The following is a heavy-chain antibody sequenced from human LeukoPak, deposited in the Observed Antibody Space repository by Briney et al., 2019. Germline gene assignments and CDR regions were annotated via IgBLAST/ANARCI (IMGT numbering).Heavy chain of an antibody. CDR2: ISHGSTRI. Sequence: GGSLRLSCAASGFTFSTYSMNWVRQAPGKGPEWISYISHGSTRIFYADSVEGRFTVSRDDAKNALYLQMNSLRVEDTAVYYCTRGPGYSYAMDSWGQGILVTVSS. CDR1: GFTFSTYS. J-gene: IGHJ4*02. D-gene: IGHD5-18*01. CDR3: TRGPGYSYAMDS. V-gene: IGHV3-48*01.